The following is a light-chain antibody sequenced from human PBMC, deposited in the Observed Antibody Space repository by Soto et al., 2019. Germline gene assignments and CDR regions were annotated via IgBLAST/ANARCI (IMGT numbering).Light chain of an antibody. J-gene: IGKJ1*01. CDR1: QSISTY. Sequence: DIQMTQSPSTLSASVGDRVTITCRASQSISTYLAWYQQRPGKAPKLLIYDASSLQSGVPSRFSGSGSGTEFALTISSLQHDDFATYYCQQYNSYSWTFGQGTKVDIK. V-gene: IGKV1-5*01. CDR2: DAS. CDR3: QQYNSYSWT.